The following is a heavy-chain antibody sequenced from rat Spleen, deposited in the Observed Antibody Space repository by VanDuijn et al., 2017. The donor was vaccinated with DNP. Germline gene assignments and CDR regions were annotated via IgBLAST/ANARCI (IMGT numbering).Heavy chain of an antibody. J-gene: IGHJ2*01. CDR3: ARATHTTGIPFYFDY. Sequence: EVQVIESGGGFVQPGGSMKLSCEASGFTFRSFPMAWVRQAPTKGLEWVASISTGSGNTYYRDSVKGRFTISRDNAKNTQYLQMDSLRSEDTATYYCARATHTTGIPFYFDYWGQGVMVTVSS. V-gene: IGHV5-46*01. CDR2: ISTGSGNT. CDR1: GFTFRSFP. D-gene: IGHD1-7*01.